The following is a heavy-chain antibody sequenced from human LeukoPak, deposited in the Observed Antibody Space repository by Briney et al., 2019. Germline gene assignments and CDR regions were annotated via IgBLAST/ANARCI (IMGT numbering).Heavy chain of an antibody. CDR1: GFTFSSYW. CDR3: ARGDYSSSPFDY. D-gene: IGHD6-13*01. CDR2: IKQDGSEK. V-gene: IGHV3-7*01. J-gene: IGHJ4*02. Sequence: GGSPRLSCAASGFTFSSYWMSWVRQAPGKGLEWVANIKQDGSEKYYVDSVKGRFTISRDNAKDSLYLQMNSLRAEDTAVYYCARGDYSSSPFDYWGQGTLVTVSS.